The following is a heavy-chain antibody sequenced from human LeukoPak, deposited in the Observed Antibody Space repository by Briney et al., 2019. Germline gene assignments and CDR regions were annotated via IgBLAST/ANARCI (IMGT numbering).Heavy chain of an antibody. Sequence: GSLRLSCAASGLTFNNAWMSWVRQAPGKRLEWVGRIRSRSAGGTADYGAPVKGRFTISGDDSKNTLYLQMNSLKTEDTAVYYCSTGGGTHDYWGQGTLVTVSS. CDR3: STGGGTHDY. J-gene: IGHJ4*02. V-gene: IGHV3-15*01. CDR2: IRSRSAGGTA. CDR1: GLTFNNAW. D-gene: IGHD2-15*01.